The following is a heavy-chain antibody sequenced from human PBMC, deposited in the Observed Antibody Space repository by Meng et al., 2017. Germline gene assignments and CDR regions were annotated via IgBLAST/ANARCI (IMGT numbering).Heavy chain of an antibody. CDR2: ISGSGGST. V-gene: IGHV3-23*01. Sequence: GESLKISCAASGFTFSSYAMSWVRQAPGKGLEWVSAISGSGGSTYYADSVKGRFTISRDNSKNTLYLQMNSLRAEDTAVYYCAKGRHHTAIVVGYYYYGMDVWGQGTTVTVSS. J-gene: IGHJ6*02. D-gene: IGHD5-18*01. CDR3: AKGRHHTAIVVGYYYYGMDV. CDR1: GFTFSSYA.